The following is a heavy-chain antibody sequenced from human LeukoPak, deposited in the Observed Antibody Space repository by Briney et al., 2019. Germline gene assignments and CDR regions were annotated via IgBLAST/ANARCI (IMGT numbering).Heavy chain of an antibody. J-gene: IGHJ4*02. Sequence: GGSLRLSCAASGFILSTHGMHWVRQAPDKGLEWVAGMWYDGSREDYADSVKGRFTISRDMSKNTLNLQMNSLRVEDTAMFYCARDLSFGSLDFRGQGTLVTVSS. D-gene: IGHD1-26*01. CDR1: GFILSTHG. V-gene: IGHV3-33*01. CDR3: ARDLSFGSLDF. CDR2: MWYDGSRE.